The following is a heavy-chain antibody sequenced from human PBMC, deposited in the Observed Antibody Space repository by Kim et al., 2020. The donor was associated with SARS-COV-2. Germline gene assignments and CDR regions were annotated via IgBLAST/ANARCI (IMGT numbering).Heavy chain of an antibody. CDR3: ASGYKRLWWFGSILAPNWFDS. Sequence: SETLSLTCGVSGASISSPTYYWSWIRQVPGKGLEWIAYIYYGGSIHYNPSLKSRVTISLETSKNQFSLTVTSLTDADSAVYYCASGYKRLWWFGSILAPNWFDSWGPGTRVIVSS. D-gene: IGHD2-21*01. V-gene: IGHV4-31*11. J-gene: IGHJ5*01. CDR2: IYYGGSI. CDR1: GASISSPTYY.